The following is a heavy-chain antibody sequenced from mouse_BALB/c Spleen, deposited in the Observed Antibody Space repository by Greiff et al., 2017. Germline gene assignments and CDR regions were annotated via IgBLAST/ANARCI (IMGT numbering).Heavy chain of an antibody. J-gene: IGHJ3*01. D-gene: IGHD3-1*01. CDR2: IHYSGST. Sequence: EVHLVESGPDLVKPSQSLSLTCTVTGYSITSGYSWHWIRQFPGNKLEWMGYIHYSGSTNYNPSLKSRISITRDTSKNQFFLQLNSVTTEDTATYYCAKSGHTTARASQFAYWGQGTLVTVSA. CDR1: GYSITSGYS. CDR3: AKSGHTTARASQFAY. V-gene: IGHV3-1*02.